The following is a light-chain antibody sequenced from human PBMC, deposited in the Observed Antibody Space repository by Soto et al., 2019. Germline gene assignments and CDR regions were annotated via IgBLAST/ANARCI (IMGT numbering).Light chain of an antibody. CDR3: QQYHSLPQIT. Sequence: DIQMTQSPPSLSASVGDRVTISGQGSQGISNDLTWYQQKPGKAPKLLIYGASDLERGVPPRFSGSGSRTDFTLTISNLQPEDVATYYCQQYHSLPQITFGGGTKVDIK. CDR2: GAS. J-gene: IGKJ4*01. V-gene: IGKV1-33*01. CDR1: QGISND.